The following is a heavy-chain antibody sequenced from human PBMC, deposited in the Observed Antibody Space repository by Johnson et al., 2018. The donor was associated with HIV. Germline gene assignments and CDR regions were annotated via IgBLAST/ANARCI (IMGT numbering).Heavy chain of an antibody. D-gene: IGHD3-22*01. V-gene: IGHV3-30*18. Sequence: QMQLVESGGGLVKPGGSLRLSCAASGFTFSSYGMHWVRQAPGKGLEWVAVISYDGSNKYYADSVKGRFTISRDNSKNTLYLQMNSLRAEDTAVYYCANFGDDSRKDRPETHDAFDIWGQGTMVTVSS. CDR1: GFTFSSYG. CDR2: ISYDGSNK. J-gene: IGHJ3*02. CDR3: ANFGDDSRKDRPETHDAFDI.